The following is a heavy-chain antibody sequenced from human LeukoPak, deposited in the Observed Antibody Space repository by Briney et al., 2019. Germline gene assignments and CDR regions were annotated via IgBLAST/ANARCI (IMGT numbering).Heavy chain of an antibody. CDR3: TRDRLIHYGGFTRDYYGMDV. CDR2: IYSGGST. CDR1: GFTVSSNY. V-gene: IGHV3-53*01. Sequence: PGGSLRLSCAASGFTVSSNYMSWVRQAPGKGLEWVSVIYSGGSTYYADSVKGRFTISRDNSKNTLYLQMNSLRAEDTAVYYCTRDRLIHYGGFTRDYYGMDVWGQGTTVTVSS. J-gene: IGHJ6*02. D-gene: IGHD4-23*01.